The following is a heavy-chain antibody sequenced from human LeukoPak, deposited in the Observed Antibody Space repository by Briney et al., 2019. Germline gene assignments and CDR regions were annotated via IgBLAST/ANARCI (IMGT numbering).Heavy chain of an antibody. J-gene: IGHJ4*02. CDR1: GYTFTGYY. Sequence: ASVKVSCNASGYTFTGYYMHWVRQAPGQGLEWMGWINPNSGGTNYAQKFQGRVTMTRDTSISTAYMELNRLRSDNTAVYYCARAPDDYCSGGSCEFDYWGQGTLFTVSS. CDR2: INPNSGGT. D-gene: IGHD2-15*01. V-gene: IGHV1-2*02. CDR3: ARAPDDYCSGGSCEFDY.